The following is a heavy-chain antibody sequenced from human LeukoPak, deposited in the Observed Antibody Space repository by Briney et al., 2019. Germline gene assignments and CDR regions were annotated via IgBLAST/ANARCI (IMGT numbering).Heavy chain of an antibody. CDR3: ARDFSAGTTYYYYGMDV. V-gene: IGHV1-3*01. CDR2: INAGNGNT. D-gene: IGHD1-7*01. Sequence: ASVKVSCKASGYTFTSYAMHWVRQAPGQRLEWMGWINAGNGNTKYSQKFQGRVTITADESTSTAYMELSSLRSEDTAVYYCARDFSAGTTYYYYGMDVWGQGTTVTVSS. CDR1: GYTFTSYA. J-gene: IGHJ6*02.